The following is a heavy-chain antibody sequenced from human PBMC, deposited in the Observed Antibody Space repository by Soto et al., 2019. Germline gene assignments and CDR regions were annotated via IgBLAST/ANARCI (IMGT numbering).Heavy chain of an antibody. CDR2: ISYDGGNK. D-gene: IGHD6-19*01. J-gene: IGHJ6*02. CDR1: GFTFSSYG. CDR3: AKDRAGTSYYYYGMDV. Sequence: GGSLRLSCAASGFTFSSYGMHWVRQAPGKGLEWVAVISYDGGNKYYADSVKGRFTISRDNSKNTLYLQMNSLRAEDTAVYYCAKDRAGTSYYYYGMDVWGQGTTVTVSS. V-gene: IGHV3-30*18.